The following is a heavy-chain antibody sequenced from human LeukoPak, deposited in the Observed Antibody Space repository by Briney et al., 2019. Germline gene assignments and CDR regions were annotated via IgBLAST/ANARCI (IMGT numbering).Heavy chain of an antibody. D-gene: IGHD3-16*01. Sequence: SETLSLTRTVSGGSISNYYWNWIRQPAGKGLEWVGRVYASGSTRYNPSFNSRVTMSAETSKNQVSLKMTSVAAADTAVYFCARDQSGFGGHNNDAFDIWGQGTMVTVSS. J-gene: IGHJ3*02. CDR1: GGSISNYY. CDR3: ARDQSGFGGHNNDAFDI. CDR2: VYASGST. V-gene: IGHV4-4*07.